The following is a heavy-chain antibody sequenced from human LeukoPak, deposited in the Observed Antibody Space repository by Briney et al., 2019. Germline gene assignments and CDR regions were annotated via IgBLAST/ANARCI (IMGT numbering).Heavy chain of an antibody. J-gene: IGHJ4*02. D-gene: IGHD3-16*01. CDR2: IIVGSGAT. CDR1: GFTSTNFV. Sequence: SVKVSCKASGFTSTNFVVQWVQQARGQRLEWIGWIIVGSGATKCAQDFQERVTITRDLSTSTLYMELRSLTSEDTAVYYCAADLSNPRMGASYLDSWGQGTLVTVSS. CDR3: AADLSNPRMGASYLDS. V-gene: IGHV1-58*01.